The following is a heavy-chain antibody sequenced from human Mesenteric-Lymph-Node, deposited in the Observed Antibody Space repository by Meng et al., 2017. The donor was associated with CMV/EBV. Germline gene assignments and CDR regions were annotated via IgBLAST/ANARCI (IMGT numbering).Heavy chain of an antibody. D-gene: IGHD6-19*01. CDR3: ARDLNANGWVLSAWVLGY. CDR1: GGSFSSYT. V-gene: IGHV1-69*10. J-gene: IGHJ4*02. CDR2: MHPLFGVP. Sequence: SVKVSCKASGGSFSSYTINWVRQAPGQGLEWMGGMHPLFGVPHYAQKFQGRVTLTADKSTSTAYMELSSLRSEDTAVYYCARDLNANGWVLSAWVLGYWGQGTLVTVSS.